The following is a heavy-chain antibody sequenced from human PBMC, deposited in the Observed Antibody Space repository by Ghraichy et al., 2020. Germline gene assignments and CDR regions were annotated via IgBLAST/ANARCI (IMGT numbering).Heavy chain of an antibody. Sequence: SETLSLTCTVSGGSISSYYWNWIRQPPGKGLEWIGYIYSSGSTNYNPSLKSRVSISVDTSKNQFSLKLSSVTAADTAVYYCVRFPSGGSGWYGRYYGMDVWGQGTTVTVSS. V-gene: IGHV4-59*01. D-gene: IGHD6-19*01. J-gene: IGHJ6*02. CDR1: GGSISSYY. CDR3: VRFPSGGSGWYGRYYGMDV. CDR2: IYSSGST.